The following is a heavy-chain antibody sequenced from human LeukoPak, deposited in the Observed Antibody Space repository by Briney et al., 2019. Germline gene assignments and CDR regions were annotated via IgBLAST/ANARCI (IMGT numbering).Heavy chain of an antibody. V-gene: IGHV3-30-3*02. CDR2: ISYDGSNK. D-gene: IGHD2/OR15-2a*01. Sequence: GGSLRLSCAASGFTFSSYAMHWVRQAPGKGLEWVAVISYDGSNKYYADSVKGRFTISRDNSKNTLYLQMNSLRAEDTAVYYCAKRLGIASIYGRAFDCWGQGTQVTVSS. J-gene: IGHJ4*02. CDR3: AKRLGIASIYGRAFDC. CDR1: GFTFSSYA.